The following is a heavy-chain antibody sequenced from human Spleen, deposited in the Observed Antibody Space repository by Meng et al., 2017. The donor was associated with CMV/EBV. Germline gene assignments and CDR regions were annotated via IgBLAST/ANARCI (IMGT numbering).Heavy chain of an antibody. CDR3: ATRVVRSPSYWFDP. J-gene: IGHJ5*02. CDR2: IIPILGIA. V-gene: IGHV1-69*10. D-gene: IGHD3-10*01. CDR1: GGTFSSYA. Sequence: SVKVSCKASGGTFSSYAISWVRQAPGQGLEWMGGIIPILGIANYAQKFQGRVTITADKSTSTVYMELSSLRSEDTAVYYCATRVVRSPSYWFDPWGQGTLVTVSS.